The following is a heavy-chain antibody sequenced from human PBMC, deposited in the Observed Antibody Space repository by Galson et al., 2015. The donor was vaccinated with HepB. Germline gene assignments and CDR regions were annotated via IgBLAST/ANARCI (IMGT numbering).Heavy chain of an antibody. CDR3: AKDSHRSKVATIRGGIDY. J-gene: IGHJ4*02. CDR2: ISWDGGST. Sequence: SLRLSCAASGFTFDDYTMHWVRQAPGKGLEWVSLISWDGGSTYYADSVKGRFTISRDNSKNSLYLQMNSLRTEDTALYYCAKDSHRSKVATIRGGIDYWGQGTLVTVSS. D-gene: IGHD5-12*01. CDR1: GFTFDDYT. V-gene: IGHV3-43*01.